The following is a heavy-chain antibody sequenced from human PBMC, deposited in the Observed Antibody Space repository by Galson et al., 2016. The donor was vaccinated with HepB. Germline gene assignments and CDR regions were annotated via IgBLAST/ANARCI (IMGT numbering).Heavy chain of an antibody. D-gene: IGHD1-26*01. CDR1: GFTFSSYS. CDR3: ARGKEWEDAFDI. CDR2: ISSSGTYI. J-gene: IGHJ3*02. Sequence: SLRLSCAASGFTFSSYSVDWVRHAPGKGLEWVSSISSSGTYIYYADSVKGRFTISRDNAKRSLYLQMNSLRAEDTAVYYCARGKEWEDAFDIWGQGTMVTVSS. V-gene: IGHV3-21*01.